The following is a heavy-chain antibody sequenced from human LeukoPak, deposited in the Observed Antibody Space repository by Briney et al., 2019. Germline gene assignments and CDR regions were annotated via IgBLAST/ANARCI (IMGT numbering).Heavy chain of an antibody. V-gene: IGHV3-74*01. CDR3: ARSHDYGDFSFDY. CDR2: INSDGSST. J-gene: IGHJ4*02. Sequence: GGSLRLSCAASGFTFSSYWMHWVGQAPGKGLVWVSRINSDGSSTSYADSVKGRFTISRDNAKNTLYLQMNSLRAEDTAVYYCARSHDYGDFSFDYWGQGTLVTVSS. CDR1: GFTFSSYW. D-gene: IGHD4-17*01.